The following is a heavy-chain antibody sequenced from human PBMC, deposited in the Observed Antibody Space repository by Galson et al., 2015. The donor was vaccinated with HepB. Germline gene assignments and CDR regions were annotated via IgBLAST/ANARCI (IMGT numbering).Heavy chain of an antibody. CDR1: GFTFSGSA. Sequence: SLRLSCAASGFTFSGSAMHWVRQASGKGLEWVGRIRSKANSYATAYAASVKGRFTISRDDSKNTAYLQMNSLKTEDTAVYYCTRALMITFGGVIVDTYFDYWGQGTLVTVSS. CDR3: TRALMITFGGVIVDTYFDY. J-gene: IGHJ4*02. D-gene: IGHD3-16*02. CDR2: IRSKANSYAT. V-gene: IGHV3-73*01.